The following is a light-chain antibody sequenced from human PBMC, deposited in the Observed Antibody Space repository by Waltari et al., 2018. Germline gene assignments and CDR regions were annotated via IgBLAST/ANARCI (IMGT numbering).Light chain of an antibody. CDR3: LSRDSSSTRV. Sequence: SSELTQDPAVSVALGQTVRTTCQGDRLRRYYASWYQQRPGPAPFLVLYGHDNRPSGIPDRFSGSTSGNTASLTITRAQAEDAGVYYCLSRDSSSTRVFGGGTTLTV. J-gene: IGLJ3*02. CDR1: RLRRYY. V-gene: IGLV3-19*01. CDR2: GHD.